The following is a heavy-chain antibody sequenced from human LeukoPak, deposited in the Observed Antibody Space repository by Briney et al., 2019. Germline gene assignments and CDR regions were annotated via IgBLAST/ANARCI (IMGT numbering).Heavy chain of an antibody. D-gene: IGHD6-19*01. V-gene: IGHV1-46*01. Sequence: ASVKVSCKASGYTFTSYYIHWVRQAPGQGLEWMGINNPSGGSTSFAQKFQGRVTMTRDTSTSTAYMELSRLTSDDTAVYYCARPNRVETVAATGFDYWGQGTLITVSS. J-gene: IGHJ4*02. CDR2: NNPSGGST. CDR1: GYTFTSYY. CDR3: ARPNRVETVAATGFDY.